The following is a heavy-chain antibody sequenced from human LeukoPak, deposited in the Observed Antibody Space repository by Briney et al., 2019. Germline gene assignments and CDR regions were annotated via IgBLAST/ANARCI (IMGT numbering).Heavy chain of an antibody. V-gene: IGHV3-30*04. J-gene: IGHJ3*02. CDR1: GFTFSSYA. CDR2: ISYDGSNK. Sequence: GGSLRLSCAASGFTFSSYAMHWVRQAPGKGLEWVAVISYDGSNKYYADSVKGRFTISRDNSKNTLYLQMNSLRAEDTAVYYCARDYRAYPVAFDIWGQGTMVTVSS. D-gene: IGHD1-26*01. CDR3: ARDYRAYPVAFDI.